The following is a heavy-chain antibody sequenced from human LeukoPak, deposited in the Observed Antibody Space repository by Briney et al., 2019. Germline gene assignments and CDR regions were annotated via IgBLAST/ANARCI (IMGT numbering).Heavy chain of an antibody. Sequence: ASVKVSCKASGYTFTGYYMHWVRQAPGQGLEWMGWINPNSGGTNYAQKFQGRVTMTRDMSTSTVYMALSSLRSEDTAVYYCASNIAIFGVVITTGYWGQGTLVTVSS. D-gene: IGHD3-3*01. V-gene: IGHV1-2*02. CDR1: GYTFTGYY. CDR2: INPNSGGT. J-gene: IGHJ4*02. CDR3: ASNIAIFGVVITTGY.